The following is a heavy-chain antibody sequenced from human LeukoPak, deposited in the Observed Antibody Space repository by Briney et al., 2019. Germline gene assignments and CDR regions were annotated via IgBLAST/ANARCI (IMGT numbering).Heavy chain of an antibody. CDR1: GFTFRGYT. Sequence: GGSLRLSCSASGFTFRGYTMYWVRQAPGKGLEYVSAISSNGGSTYYADSVKGRFTISRDNSKNTLYLQMSSLRAEDTAVYYCAKAYGYCTTTSCSHEEFDFWGQGTLVTVSS. V-gene: IGHV3-64D*06. CDR2: ISSNGGST. CDR3: AKAYGYCTTTSCSHEEFDF. D-gene: IGHD2-2*01. J-gene: IGHJ4*02.